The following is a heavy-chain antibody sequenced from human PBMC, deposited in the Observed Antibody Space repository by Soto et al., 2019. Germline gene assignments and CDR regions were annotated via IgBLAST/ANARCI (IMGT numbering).Heavy chain of an antibody. CDR1: GGSFSGYY. CDR2: INHSGST. V-gene: IGHV4-34*01. D-gene: IGHD4-4*01. CDR3: ASWTVTTATFDY. Sequence: TSETLSLTCAVYGGSFSGYYWSWIRQPPGKGLEWIGEINHSGSTNYNPSLKSRVTISVDTSKNQFSLKLSSVTAADTAVYYCASWTVTTATFDYWGQGTLVTVSS. J-gene: IGHJ4*02.